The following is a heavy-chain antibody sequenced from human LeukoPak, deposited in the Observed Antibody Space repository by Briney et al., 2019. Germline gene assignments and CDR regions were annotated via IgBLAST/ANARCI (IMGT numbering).Heavy chain of an antibody. CDR3: ARADYDILTGYYENEYYFDY. D-gene: IGHD3-9*01. J-gene: IGHJ4*02. CDR1: GGSISSYY. Sequence: SETLPLTCTVSGGSISSYYWSWIRQPPGKGLEWIGYIYYSGSTNYNPSLKSRVTISVDTSKNQFSLKLSSVTAADTAVYYCARADYDILTGYYENEYYFDYWGQGTLVTVSS. V-gene: IGHV4-59*01. CDR2: IYYSGST.